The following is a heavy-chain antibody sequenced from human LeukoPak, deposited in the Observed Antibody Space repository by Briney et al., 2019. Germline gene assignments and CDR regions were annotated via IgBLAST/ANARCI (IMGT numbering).Heavy chain of an antibody. CDR1: GFXFSIYA. D-gene: IGHD3-22*01. CDR2: ISTSGRT. CDR3: ARDLDSSGYYHVVDS. V-gene: IGHV3-23*01. J-gene: IGHJ4*02. Sequence: GGSLRLSCADSGFXFSIYAISWVRQAPGKGLKWVSLISTSGRTHYADSVQGRFTISRDNSKNTLSLHMNSLRAEDTAVYYCARDLDSSGYYHVVDSWGQGALVTVSS.